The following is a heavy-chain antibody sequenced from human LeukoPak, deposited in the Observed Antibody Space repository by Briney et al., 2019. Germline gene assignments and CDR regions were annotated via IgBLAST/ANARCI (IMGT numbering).Heavy chain of an antibody. J-gene: IGHJ4*02. CDR3: ARDPSGVSHDY. CDR2: ISYDGSNK. Sequence: SCKVSGYTLTELSMHWVRQAPGKGLEWVAVISYDGSNKYYADSVKGRFTISRDNSKNTLYLQMNSLRAEDTAVYYCARDPSGVSHDYWGQGTLVTVSS. CDR1: GYTLTELS. D-gene: IGHD2-21*01. V-gene: IGHV3-30-3*01.